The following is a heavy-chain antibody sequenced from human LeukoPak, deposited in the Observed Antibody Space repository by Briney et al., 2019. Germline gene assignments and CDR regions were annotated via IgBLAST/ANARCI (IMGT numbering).Heavy chain of an antibody. CDR1: GYSISSGYY. CDR3: ARENSSSSDWFDH. D-gene: IGHD6-6*01. V-gene: IGHV4-38-2*02. J-gene: IGHJ5*02. Sequence: SETLSLTCTVSGYSISSGYYWGWIRQPLGKGLEWIGSIYHSGSTYYNPSLKSRVTISVDTSKNQFSLKLSSVTAADTAVYYCARENSSSSDWFDHWGQGTPVTVSS. CDR2: IYHSGST.